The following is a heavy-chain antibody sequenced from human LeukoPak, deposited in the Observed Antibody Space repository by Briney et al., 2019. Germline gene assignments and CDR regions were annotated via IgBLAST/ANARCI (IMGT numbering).Heavy chain of an antibody. CDR2: IKRDGSEK. CDR1: GFTSSSYW. V-gene: IGHV3-7*01. Sequence: GGSLRLSCAASGFTSSSYWMSWVRQAPGKGLEWVANIKRDGSEKYYVDSVKGRFTISRNNAKNSLYLQMNSLRAEDTAVYYCARPGYSSGWYLHFDYWGQGTLVTVSS. D-gene: IGHD6-19*01. J-gene: IGHJ4*02. CDR3: ARPGYSSGWYLHFDY.